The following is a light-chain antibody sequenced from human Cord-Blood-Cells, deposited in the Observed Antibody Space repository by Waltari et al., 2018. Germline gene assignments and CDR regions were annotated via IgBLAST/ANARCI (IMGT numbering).Light chain of an antibody. CDR3: AAWDDSLNGWV. CDR2: SNN. J-gene: IGLJ3*02. CDR1: RSNIGSNT. V-gene: IGLV1-44*01. Sequence: QSVLTQPPSASGTPGQRVTISCSGSRSNIGSNTVTWYQQLPGTAPKLLIYSNNPRPSGVPDRFSGSKSGTSASLAISGLQSEDEADYYCAAWDDSLNGWVFGGGTKLTVL.